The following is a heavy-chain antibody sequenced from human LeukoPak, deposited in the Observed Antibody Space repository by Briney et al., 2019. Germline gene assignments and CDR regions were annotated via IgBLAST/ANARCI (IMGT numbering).Heavy chain of an antibody. Sequence: GGSLRLSCAASGFTFSSYAMSWVRQAPGKGLEWVTAISASGGSTYYADSVKGRFTISRDNSKNTLYLQMTSLRAEDTAVYYCAKGNYGSVSYRVLRPFDPWGQGTLVTVSS. CDR1: GFTFSSYA. V-gene: IGHV3-23*01. J-gene: IGHJ5*02. CDR3: AKGNYGSVSYRVLRPFDP. D-gene: IGHD3-10*01. CDR2: ISASGGST.